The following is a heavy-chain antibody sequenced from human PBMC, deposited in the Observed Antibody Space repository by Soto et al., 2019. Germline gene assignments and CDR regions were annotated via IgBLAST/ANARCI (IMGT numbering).Heavy chain of an antibody. CDR2: IWYDGSNK. CDR3: ARDLGFDDGIDY. Sequence: QVQLVESGGGVVQPGRSLRLSCAASGFTFSSYGMHWVRQAPGKGLEWVAVIWYDGSNKYYADSVKGRFTISRDNSNNTLYLQMNSLRAEDTAVYYCARDLGFDDGIDYWGQGTLVTVSS. D-gene: IGHD4-17*01. V-gene: IGHV3-33*01. J-gene: IGHJ4*02. CDR1: GFTFSSYG.